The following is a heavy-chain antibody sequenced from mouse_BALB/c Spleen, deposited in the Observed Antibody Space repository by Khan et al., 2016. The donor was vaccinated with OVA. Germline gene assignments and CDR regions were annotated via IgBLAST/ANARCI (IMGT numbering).Heavy chain of an antibody. CDR3: ARGGRRAMDY. Sequence: QIQLVQSGPDLKKPGETVKISCKASGYTFTNYGINWVKQAPGKGLKWMGWIYTYTGEPTYADDFKGRFAFSLETSASTAYLQINNLKNEDTATYFRARGGRRAMDYWGQGTSVTVSS. J-gene: IGHJ4*01. CDR2: IYTYTGEP. V-gene: IGHV9-3-1*01. D-gene: IGHD3-3*01. CDR1: GYTFTNYG.